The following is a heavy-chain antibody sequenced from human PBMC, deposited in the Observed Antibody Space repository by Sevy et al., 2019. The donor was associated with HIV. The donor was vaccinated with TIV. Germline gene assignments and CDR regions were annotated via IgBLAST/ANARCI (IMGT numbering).Heavy chain of an antibody. Sequence: ASVKVSCKASGYTFTGYYMHCVRQAPGQGLEWMGWINPNSGGTNYAQKFQGRVTMTRDTSISTAYMELSRLRSDDTAVYYCARAYFIGYYYDSSGYLDYWGQGTLVTVSS. J-gene: IGHJ4*02. CDR1: GYTFTGYY. D-gene: IGHD3-22*01. CDR3: ARAYFIGYYYDSSGYLDY. V-gene: IGHV1-2*02. CDR2: INPNSGGT.